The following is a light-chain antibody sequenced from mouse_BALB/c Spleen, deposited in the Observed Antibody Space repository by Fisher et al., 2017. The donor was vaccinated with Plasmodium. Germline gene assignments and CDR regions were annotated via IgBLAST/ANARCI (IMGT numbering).Light chain of an antibody. Sequence: DIVITQTTATLSVTPGDRVSLSCRASQSISNYLHWYQQKSHESPRLLITYASQSISGIPSRFSGSGSGTDFTLSINSVGTEDFGIYFCQQSNSWPLTFGAGTKLELK. V-gene: IGKV5-45*01. J-gene: IGKJ5*01. CDR3: QQSNSWPLT. CDR2: YAS. CDR1: QSISNY.